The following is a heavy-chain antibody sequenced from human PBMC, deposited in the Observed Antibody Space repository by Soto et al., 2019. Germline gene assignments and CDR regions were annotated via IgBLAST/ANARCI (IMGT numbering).Heavy chain of an antibody. Sequence: SETLPLTCTVSGGSISSSSYYWSWIRQPPGKGLEWIGSIYYSGSTYYNPSLKSRVTISVDTSKNQFSLKLSSVTAADTAVYYCTTTPPDCGGDCDDAFDIWGQGTMVTVSS. CDR2: IYYSGST. CDR3: TTTPPDCGGDCDDAFDI. CDR1: GGSISSSSYY. V-gene: IGHV4-39*01. J-gene: IGHJ3*02. D-gene: IGHD2-21*01.